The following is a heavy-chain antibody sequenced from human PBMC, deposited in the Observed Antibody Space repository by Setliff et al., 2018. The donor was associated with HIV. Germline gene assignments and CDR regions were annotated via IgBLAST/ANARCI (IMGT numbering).Heavy chain of an antibody. Sequence: SVKVSCKASGGTFSNYAISWVRQAPGQGLEWMGGIIPIFGSTKYAQKFQGRVTITADESTSTADMELSSPRSEDTAVYYCARDDHYYDSGSYYSDWYFDLWGRGTLVTVSS. CDR3: ARDDHYYDSGSYYSDWYFDL. V-gene: IGHV1-69*13. D-gene: IGHD3-10*01. J-gene: IGHJ2*01. CDR1: GGTFSNYA. CDR2: IIPIFGST.